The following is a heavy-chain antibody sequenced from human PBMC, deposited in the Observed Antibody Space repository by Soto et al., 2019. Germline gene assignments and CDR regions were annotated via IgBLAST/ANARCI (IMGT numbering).Heavy chain of an antibody. J-gene: IGHJ5*02. CDR2: IYYSGST. CDR3: ALAVTTWGWFDP. V-gene: IGHV4-61*01. CDR1: GGSVSSGSYY. Sequence: SETLSLTCTVSGGSVSSGSYYWSWIRQPPGKGLEWIGYIYYSGSTNYNPSLKSRVTISVDTSKNQFSLKLSSVTAADTAVYYCALAVTTWGWFDPWGQGTLVTVSS. D-gene: IGHD4-17*01.